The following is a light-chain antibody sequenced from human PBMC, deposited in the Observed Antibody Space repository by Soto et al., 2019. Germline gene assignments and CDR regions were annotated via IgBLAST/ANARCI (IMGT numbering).Light chain of an antibody. CDR3: QSFDTGVV. CDR1: TGGIATNF. CDR2: END. J-gene: IGLJ2*01. Sequence: NFMLIQPHSVSESPGKTVTLSCTRSTGGIATNFVHWYQQRPGSSPTTVIYENDQRPSGVPERFSGSIDSSSDSAYLTISGLKIEDEADYYCQSFDTGVVFGGGTKLTVL. V-gene: IGLV6-57*01.